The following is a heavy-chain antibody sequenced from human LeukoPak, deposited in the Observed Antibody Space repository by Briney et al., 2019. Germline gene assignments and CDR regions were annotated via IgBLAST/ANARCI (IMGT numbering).Heavy chain of an antibody. CDR3: ARFAYDSGNLDF. CDR1: GGSMRSYY. Sequence: SETLSLTCSVSGGSMRSYYWSWIRQPAGKGLEWIGYIYYSGSTKYNPSLESRVTISADTSKNQFSLNLRFVTTADTAIYYCARFAYDSGNLDFWGQGTLVTVSS. CDR2: IYYSGST. V-gene: IGHV4-59*01. D-gene: IGHD3-10*01. J-gene: IGHJ4*02.